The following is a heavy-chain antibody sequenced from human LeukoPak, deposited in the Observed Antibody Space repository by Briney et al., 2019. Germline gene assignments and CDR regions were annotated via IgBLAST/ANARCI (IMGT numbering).Heavy chain of an antibody. CDR1: GDSISRYY. Sequence: PSETLSLTCTVSGDSISRYYWSWMPQPPGKALEWIGYIYFSGSTNYTPSLKSRVTISVDTSRNQFSLQLSSVTAADTAVYYCARTSHPHGSSWLFDYWGQGTLVTVSS. J-gene: IGHJ4*02. CDR3: ARTSHPHGSSWLFDY. D-gene: IGHD6-13*01. CDR2: IYFSGST. V-gene: IGHV4-59*13.